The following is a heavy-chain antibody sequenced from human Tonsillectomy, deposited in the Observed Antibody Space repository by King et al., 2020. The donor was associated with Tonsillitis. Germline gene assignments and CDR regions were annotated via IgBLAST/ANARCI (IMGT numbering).Heavy chain of an antibody. Sequence: VQLVESGGGVVQPGRSLRLSCAASGFTFSSYAIHWVRQAPGKGLEWVAVISYDGSNKYYADSVKGRFTISRDNSKNTLYLQMNSLRAEDTAMYYCAREDPVLNYFDYWGQGNLVTVSS. CDR2: ISYDGSNK. J-gene: IGHJ4*02. CDR3: AREDPVLNYFDY. V-gene: IGHV3-30-3*01. CDR1: GFTFSSYA.